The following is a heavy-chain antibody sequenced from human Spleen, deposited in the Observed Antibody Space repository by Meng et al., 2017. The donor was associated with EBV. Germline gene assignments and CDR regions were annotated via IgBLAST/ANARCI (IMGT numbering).Heavy chain of an antibody. V-gene: IGHV1-69*01. CDR2: IIPKLDTT. D-gene: IGHD6-6*01. CDR1: GDTFNNYA. J-gene: IGHJ4*02. Sequence: QVQTAPSGAEMKKPWSSVKGSCTASGDTFNNYAFSWVRQAPGQGLEWMGGIIPKLDTTTYAKKFQGRVTITADEPTSTAYMELSSLRSEDTAIYFCASDPGEYSTSYTFDSWGQGTLVTVSS. CDR3: ASDPGEYSTSYTFDS.